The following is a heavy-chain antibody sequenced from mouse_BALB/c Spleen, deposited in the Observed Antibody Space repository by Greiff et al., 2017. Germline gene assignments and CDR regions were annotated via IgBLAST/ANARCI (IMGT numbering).Heavy chain of an antibody. D-gene: IGHD1-2*01. CDR3: ARAITTATFDY. CDR2: IDPSDSET. J-gene: IGHJ2*01. Sequence: VKLVESGPQLVRPGASVKISCKASGYSFTSYWMHWVKQRPGQGLEWIGMIDPSDSETRLNQKFKDKATLTVDKSSSTAYMQLSSPTSEDSAVYYCARAITTATFDYWGQGTTLTVSS. V-gene: IGHV1S126*01. CDR1: GYSFTSYW.